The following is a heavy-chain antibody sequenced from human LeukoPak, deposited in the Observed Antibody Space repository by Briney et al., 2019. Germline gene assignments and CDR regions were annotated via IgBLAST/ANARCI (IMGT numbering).Heavy chain of an antibody. CDR2: ISSSSSYI. D-gene: IGHD3-9*01. V-gene: IGHV3-21*01. CDR1: GFTFSSYE. CDR3: ARYYDILPDY. Sequence: GGSLRLSCAASGFTFSSYEMNWVRQAPGKGLEWVSSISSSSSYIYYADSVKGRFTISRDNAKNSLYLQMNSPRAEDTAVYYCARYYDILPDYWGQGTLVTVSS. J-gene: IGHJ4*02.